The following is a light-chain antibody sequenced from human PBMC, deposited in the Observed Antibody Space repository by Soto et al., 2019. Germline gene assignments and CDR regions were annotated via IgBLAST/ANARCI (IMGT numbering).Light chain of an antibody. CDR3: QQYGSSTWT. J-gene: IGKJ1*01. Sequence: DIVFTQSPGTLSLSPGERATLSCRASETVSGSSLAWYQQKPGQAPRLLIYGASSRDTGIPDRFSGSGAGTEFTLTISRLEPEDFAVYYCQQYGSSTWTSGQGTQVDIK. V-gene: IGKV3-20*01. CDR2: GAS. CDR1: ETVSGSS.